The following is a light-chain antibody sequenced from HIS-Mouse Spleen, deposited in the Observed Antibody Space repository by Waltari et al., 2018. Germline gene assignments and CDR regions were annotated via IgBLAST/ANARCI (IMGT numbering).Light chain of an antibody. CDR3: CSYAGSSTLGV. CDR2: EGS. V-gene: IGLV2-23*01. Sequence: QSALTQPASVSGSPGQSITISCTGTSSDVGSYNLVSCYQQPPGKAPKLMIYEGSKRPSGVSNRFSGSKSGNTASLTISGLQAEDEADYYCCSYAGSSTLGVFGGGTKLTVL. J-gene: IGLJ3*02. CDR1: SSDVGSYNL.